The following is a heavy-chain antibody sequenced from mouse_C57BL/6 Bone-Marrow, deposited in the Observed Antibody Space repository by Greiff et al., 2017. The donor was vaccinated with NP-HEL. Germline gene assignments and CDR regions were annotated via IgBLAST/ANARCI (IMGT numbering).Heavy chain of an antibody. Sequence: EVKLVESGGGLVKPGGSLKLSCAASGFTFSDYGMHWVRQAPEKGLEWVAYISSGSSNIYYADTVKGRFTISRDNAKNTLFLQMTSLRSEDTAMYYCARSYGNYHYYAMDYWGQGTSVTVSS. CDR1: GFTFSDYG. D-gene: IGHD2-1*01. V-gene: IGHV5-17*01. CDR3: ARSYGNYHYYAMDY. CDR2: ISSGSSNI. J-gene: IGHJ4*01.